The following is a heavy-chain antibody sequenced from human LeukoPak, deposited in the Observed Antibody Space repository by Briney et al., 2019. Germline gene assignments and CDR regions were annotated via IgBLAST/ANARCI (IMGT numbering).Heavy chain of an antibody. J-gene: IGHJ4*02. Sequence: GGSLRLSCAASGFTFTNYAMSWVRQAPGKGLEWVSAIGGSGDNTYYADSVKGRFTISRENSKNTLSLQMNSLRAEDTAVYYCARDLYGSGRFFDYWGQGTLVTVSS. D-gene: IGHD3-10*01. CDR2: IGGSGDNT. V-gene: IGHV3-23*01. CDR1: GFTFTNYA. CDR3: ARDLYGSGRFFDY.